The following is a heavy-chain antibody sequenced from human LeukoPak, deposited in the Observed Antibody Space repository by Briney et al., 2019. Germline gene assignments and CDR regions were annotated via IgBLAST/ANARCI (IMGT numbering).Heavy chain of an antibody. CDR2: ISYDGSNK. V-gene: IGHV3-30*18. Sequence: PGGSLRLSCAASGFTFSSYGMHWVRQARDKGLEWVAFISYDGSNKYYADSVKGRFTISRDNSKNTLYLQMNSLRAEDTAVYYCAKAPAWNRGYSGYPPGDYWGQGTLVTVSS. D-gene: IGHD5-12*01. CDR3: AKAPAWNRGYSGYPPGDY. CDR1: GFTFSSYG. J-gene: IGHJ4*02.